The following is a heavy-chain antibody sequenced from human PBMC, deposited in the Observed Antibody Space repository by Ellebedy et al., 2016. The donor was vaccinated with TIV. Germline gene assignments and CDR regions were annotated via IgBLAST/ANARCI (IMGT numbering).Heavy chain of an antibody. Sequence: PGGSLRLSCAASGFTSSGYALHLVLHAPGAGLEWVAAISYDATNKYYADSVKGRFTISRDNSKNTLYLQMNSPRAEDTAVYYCAKASSRGGGWDCWGQGILVTVSS. CDR1: GFTSSGYA. V-gene: IGHV3-30*04. J-gene: IGHJ4*02. CDR2: ISYDATNK. CDR3: AKASSRGGGWDC. D-gene: IGHD2-15*01.